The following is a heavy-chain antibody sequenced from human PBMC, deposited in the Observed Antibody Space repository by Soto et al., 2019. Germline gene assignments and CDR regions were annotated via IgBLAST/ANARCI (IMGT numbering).Heavy chain of an antibody. Sequence: PGGSLRLSCAASGFSFSSYAMHWVRQAPGKGLEYVSAISSNGGSTYYANSVKGRFTISRDNSKNTLYLQMGSLRAEDMAVYYCARDVGVEMATILYYWGQGTLVTVSS. CDR3: ARDVGVEMATILYY. CDR2: ISSNGGST. V-gene: IGHV3-64*01. CDR1: GFSFSSYA. J-gene: IGHJ4*02. D-gene: IGHD5-12*01.